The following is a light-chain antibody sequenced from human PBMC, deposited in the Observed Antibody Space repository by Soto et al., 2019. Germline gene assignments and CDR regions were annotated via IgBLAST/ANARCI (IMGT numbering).Light chain of an antibody. CDR1: SSDVGGYNY. CDR2: DVS. Sequence: QSALTQPASVSGSPGQSITISCTGTSSDVGGYNYVSWYQQHPGKAPKLMIYDVSNRPSGVSNRFSGSKSGNTASLTISGLQAEDEAEYSCSSYTSSSPWVFGGGTKLTV. CDR3: SSYTSSSPWV. V-gene: IGLV2-14*01. J-gene: IGLJ3*02.